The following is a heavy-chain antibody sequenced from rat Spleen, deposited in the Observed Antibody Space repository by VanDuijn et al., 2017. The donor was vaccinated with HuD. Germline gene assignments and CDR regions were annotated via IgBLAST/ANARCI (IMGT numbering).Heavy chain of an antibody. V-gene: IGHV5-7*01. CDR2: SSYDGSST. D-gene: IGHD1-11*01. J-gene: IGHJ3*01. CDR3: SRPGYGGYSGTQWFAY. Sequence: EVQLVESGGGLVQPGRSMKLSCAASGFTFSNYDVAWVRQTPKKGLEWVATSSYDGSSTNYRDSVKGRFTISRDNAKSTLYLQMDSLRSEDTATYYCSRPGYGGYSGTQWFAYWGQGTLVTVSS. CDR1: GFTFSNYD.